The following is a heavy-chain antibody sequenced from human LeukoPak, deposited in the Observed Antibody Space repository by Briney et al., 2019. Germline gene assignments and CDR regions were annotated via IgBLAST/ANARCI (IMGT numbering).Heavy chain of an antibody. CDR2: IYHSGST. Sequence: PSETLSLTCTVSGYSISSGYYWGWIRQPPGKGLEWTGSIYHSGSTYYNPSLKSRVTISVDTSKNQFSLKLSSVTAADTAVYYCAGPQGARGLFDYWGQGTLVTVSS. V-gene: IGHV4-38-2*02. CDR3: AGPQGARGLFDY. J-gene: IGHJ4*02. D-gene: IGHD1-26*01. CDR1: GYSISSGYY.